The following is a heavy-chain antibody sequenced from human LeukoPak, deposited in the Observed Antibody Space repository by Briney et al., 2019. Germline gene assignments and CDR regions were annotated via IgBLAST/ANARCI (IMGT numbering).Heavy chain of an antibody. CDR3: AKDAIQLWLREYYFDY. J-gene: IGHJ4*02. D-gene: IGHD5-18*01. V-gene: IGHV3-43*02. Sequence: GGSLRLSCAASGFTFDDYAMHWVRQAPGKGLEWVSLISGDGGSTYYADSVKGRFTISRDNSKNSLYLQMNSLRTEDTALYYCAKDAIQLWLREYYFDYWGQGTLVIVSS. CDR1: GFTFDDYA. CDR2: ISGDGGST.